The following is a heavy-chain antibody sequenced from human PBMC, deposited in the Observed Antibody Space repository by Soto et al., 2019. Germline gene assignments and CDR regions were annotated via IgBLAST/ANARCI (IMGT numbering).Heavy chain of an antibody. V-gene: IGHV1-18*01. Sequence: ASVKVSCKASGGTFSSYAISWVRQAPRQGLDWMGWINPFKGDTNSAARFQDRVTMTTDTSTRTAYMELRSLRSDDTAVYYCARVKVPAAILGAFDLWGQGTLVTVSS. CDR3: ARVKVPAAILGAFDL. CDR2: INPFKGDT. D-gene: IGHD2-2*02. J-gene: IGHJ3*01. CDR1: GGTFSSYA.